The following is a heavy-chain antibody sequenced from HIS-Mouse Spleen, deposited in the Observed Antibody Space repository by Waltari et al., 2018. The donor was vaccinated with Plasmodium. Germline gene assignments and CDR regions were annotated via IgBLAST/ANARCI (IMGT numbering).Heavy chain of an antibody. J-gene: IGHJ4*02. V-gene: IGHV4-39*01. CDR2: IYYSGST. CDR1: AGPISSSSYY. D-gene: IGHD1-26*01. Sequence: QLQLQESGPGLVQPSEPLSLTCTVSAGPISSSSYYGGWYRQPPGKGLEWIGSIYYSGSTYYNPSLKSRVTISVDTSKNQFSLKLSSVTAADTAVYYCARRGGSYYYFDYWGQGTLVTVSS. CDR3: ARRGGSYYYFDY.